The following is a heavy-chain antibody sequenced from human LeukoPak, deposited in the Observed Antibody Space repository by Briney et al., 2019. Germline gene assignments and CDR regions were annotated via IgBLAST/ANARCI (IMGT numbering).Heavy chain of an antibody. J-gene: IGHJ6*02. V-gene: IGHV3-7*01. CDR3: AKDQRYGSSWYGYYYGMDV. CDR1: GFTFSSYW. Sequence: GGSLRLSCAASGFTFSSYWMSWVRQAPGKGLEWVANIKQDGSEKYYADSVKGRFTISRDNSKNTLYLQMNSLRAEDTAVYYCAKDQRYGSSWYGYYYGMDVWGQGTTVTVSS. CDR2: IKQDGSEK. D-gene: IGHD6-13*01.